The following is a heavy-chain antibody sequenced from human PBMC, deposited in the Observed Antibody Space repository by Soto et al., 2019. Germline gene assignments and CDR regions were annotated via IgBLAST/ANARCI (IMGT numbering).Heavy chain of an antibody. V-gene: IGHV4-31*03. D-gene: IGHD3-3*01. CDR1: GGSISSGDYY. J-gene: IGHJ4*02. CDR3: ARGGVLRFLVLDY. CDR2: IHYSGNT. Sequence: SETLSLTCTVSGGSISSGDYYWSWIRHHPGGGLEWIRYIHYSGNTYYDPSLKSRVTMSVDTSKNQFSLNLSSVTAADTAVYYCARGGVLRFLVLDYWGQGTLVTVSS.